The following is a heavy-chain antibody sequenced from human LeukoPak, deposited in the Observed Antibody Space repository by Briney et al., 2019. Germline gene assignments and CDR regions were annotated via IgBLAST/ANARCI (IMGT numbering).Heavy chain of an antibody. D-gene: IGHD3-22*01. J-gene: IGHJ1*01. Sequence: ASVKVSCKASGYTFTSYGISWVRQAPGQGLEWMGWISAYNGNTNYAQKLQGRVTMTTDTSTSTAYMELRSLRSEDTAVYYCASLDHYYDSSGYYCQHWGQGTLVTVSS. V-gene: IGHV1-18*01. CDR2: ISAYNGNT. CDR1: GYTFTSYG. CDR3: ASLDHYYDSSGYYCQH.